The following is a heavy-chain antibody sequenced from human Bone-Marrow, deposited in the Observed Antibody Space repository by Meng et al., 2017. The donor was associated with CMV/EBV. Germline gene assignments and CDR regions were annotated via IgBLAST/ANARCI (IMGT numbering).Heavy chain of an antibody. J-gene: IGHJ4*02. Sequence: GESLKISCAASGFTFSSYWMHWVRQAPGKGLVWVSRINSDGSSTSYADSVKGRFTIPRDNSKNTLYLQMNSLRAEDTAVYYCAREVGATAAGLGYWGQGTLVTVSS. CDR1: GFTFSSYW. D-gene: IGHD1-26*01. V-gene: IGHV3-74*01. CDR2: INSDGSST. CDR3: AREVGATAAGLGY.